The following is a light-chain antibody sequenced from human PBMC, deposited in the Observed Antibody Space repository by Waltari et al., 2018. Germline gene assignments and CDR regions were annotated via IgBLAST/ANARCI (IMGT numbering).Light chain of an antibody. CDR1: ALPNLF. CDR2: KDT. V-gene: IGLV3-25*03. Sequence: SFELTQPPSVSVPPGQTATITCSGDALPNLFLHWYPQKPGRAPVLVIFKDTERPSGTPERFSGASSGTAVTLTISGVQAEDEADYYCQSADSSGTSLFGGGTRLTVL. CDR3: QSADSSGTSL. J-gene: IGLJ2*01.